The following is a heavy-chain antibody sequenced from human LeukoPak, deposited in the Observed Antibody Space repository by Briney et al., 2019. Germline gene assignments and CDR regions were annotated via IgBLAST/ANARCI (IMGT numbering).Heavy chain of an antibody. D-gene: IGHD6-19*01. CDR2: ISSSGNTI. V-gene: IGHV3-48*03. Sequence: ESGGSLRLSCAASGFTFSSYEMNWVRQAPGKGLEWVAYISSSGNTIYYADSVKGRFTISRDSTKNSLYLQMNSLRAEDTAVYYCARGLPSSGWPDYWGQGTLVTVSS. CDR3: ARGLPSSGWPDY. J-gene: IGHJ4*02. CDR1: GFTFSSYE.